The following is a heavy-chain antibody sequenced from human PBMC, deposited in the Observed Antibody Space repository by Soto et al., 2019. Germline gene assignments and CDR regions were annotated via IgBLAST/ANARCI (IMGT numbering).Heavy chain of an antibody. CDR1: GGSISSGDYY. CDR3: ARDSGPLIQLGTYGMDV. CDR2: IYYSGST. J-gene: IGHJ6*02. D-gene: IGHD5-18*01. V-gene: IGHV4-30-4*01. Sequence: SETLSLTCTVSGGSISSGDYYWSWIRQPPGKGLEWIGYIYYSGSTYYNPSLKSRVTISVDTSKNQFSLKLSSVTAADTAVYYCARDSGPLIQLGTYGMDVWGQGTTVTVSS.